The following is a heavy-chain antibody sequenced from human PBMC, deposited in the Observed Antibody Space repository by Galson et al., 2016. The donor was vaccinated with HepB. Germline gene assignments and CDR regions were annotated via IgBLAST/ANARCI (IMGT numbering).Heavy chain of an antibody. CDR1: GFTLRDYD. Sequence: SLRLSCAASGFTLRDYDIHWVRQATEKGLEWVSGIGSAGDTHYSDSVKGRFSISRENAKNSVFLQMNSLRDGDTAVYYCARKQPRTGLDVWGQGTTVTVSS. CDR2: IGSAGDT. CDR3: ARKQPRTGLDV. D-gene: IGHD6-13*01. V-gene: IGHV3-13*01. J-gene: IGHJ6*02.